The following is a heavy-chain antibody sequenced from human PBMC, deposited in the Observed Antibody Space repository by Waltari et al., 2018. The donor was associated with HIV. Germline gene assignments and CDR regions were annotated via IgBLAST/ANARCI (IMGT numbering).Heavy chain of an antibody. D-gene: IGHD2-2*01. CDR3: ATSWGYCGSGRCYYPFEY. Sequence: EIQLLESGGGSLQPGESLRLSCVGSGFSFKSHAMSWVRQAPGKGLEGVAAISGSSSDTFYADAVRGRFTISRDNSKDTLFLQLNSLGPEDTATYFCATSWGYCGSGRCYYPFEYWGQGTLVTVSS. V-gene: IGHV3-23*01. CDR2: ISGSSSDT. J-gene: IGHJ4*02. CDR1: GFSFKSHA.